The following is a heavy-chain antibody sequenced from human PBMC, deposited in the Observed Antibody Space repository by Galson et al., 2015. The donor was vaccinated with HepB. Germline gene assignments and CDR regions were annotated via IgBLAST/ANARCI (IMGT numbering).Heavy chain of an antibody. CDR2: IVVGRGNT. V-gene: IGHV1-58*02. CDR3: ARGGGSSIAVAYNWFDP. J-gene: IGHJ5*02. Sequence: SVKVSCKASGFTFSSSAMQWVRQARGQRLEWIGWIVVGRGNTNYALKFQERVTITRDMSTSTAYMELSSLRSEDTAVYYCARGGGSSIAVAYNWFDPWGQEPWSPSPQ. D-gene: IGHD6-19*01. CDR1: GFTFSSSA.